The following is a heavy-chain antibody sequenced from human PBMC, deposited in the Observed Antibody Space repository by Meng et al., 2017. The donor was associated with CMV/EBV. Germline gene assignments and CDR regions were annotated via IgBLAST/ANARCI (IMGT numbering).Heavy chain of an antibody. CDR3: ARVKMATSSRGYFDY. J-gene: IGHJ4*02. V-gene: IGHV3-7*01. D-gene: IGHD5-24*01. CDR2: IKQDGSEK. Sequence: GGSLRLSCAASGFTFSSYWMSWVRQAPGKGLEWVANIKQDGSEKYYVDSVKGRFTISRDNAKNSLYLQMNSLRAEDTAVYYCARVKMATSSRGYFDYWGQGTLVTVSS. CDR1: GFTFSSYW.